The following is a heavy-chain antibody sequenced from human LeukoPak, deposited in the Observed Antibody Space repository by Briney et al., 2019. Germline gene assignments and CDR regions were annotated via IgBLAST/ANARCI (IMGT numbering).Heavy chain of an antibody. J-gene: IGHJ4*02. CDR2: IYHSGST. Sequence: SQTLSLTCAVSGGSISSGGYSWSWIRQPPGKGLEWIGYIYHSGSTYYNPSLKSRVTISVDRSKNQFSLKLSSVTAADTAVYYCARGDEMATMGFDYWGQGTLVTVSS. CDR3: ARGDEMATMGFDY. CDR1: GGSISSGGYS. D-gene: IGHD5-24*01. V-gene: IGHV4-30-2*01.